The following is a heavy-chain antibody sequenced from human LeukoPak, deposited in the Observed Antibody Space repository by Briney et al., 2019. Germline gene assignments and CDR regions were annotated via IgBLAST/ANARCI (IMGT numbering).Heavy chain of an antibody. D-gene: IGHD3-22*01. J-gene: IGHJ4*02. CDR1: GFTFSSYA. CDR2: ISGSGGST. V-gene: IGHV3-23*01. Sequence: PGGSLRLSCAASGFTFSSYAMSWVRQAPGKGLEWVSAISGSGGSTYYADSVKGWFTISRDNSKNTLYLQMNSLRAEDTAVYYCAKERIRGTMIVAGSFDYWGQGTLVTVSS. CDR3: AKERIRGTMIVAGSFDY.